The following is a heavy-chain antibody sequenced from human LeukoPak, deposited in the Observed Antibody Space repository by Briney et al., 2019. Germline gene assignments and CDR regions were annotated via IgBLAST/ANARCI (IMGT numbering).Heavy chain of an antibody. V-gene: IGHV3-23*01. CDR3: AKDQRYNWKVGYFDY. CDR1: GFTFSSYG. D-gene: IGHD1-1*01. Sequence: TGGSLRLSCAASGFTFSSYGMSWVRQAPGKGLEWVSAISGSGGSTYYADSVKGRFTISRDNSKNTLYLQMNSLRAEDTAVYYCAKDQRYNWKVGYFDYWGQGTLVTVSS. J-gene: IGHJ4*02. CDR2: ISGSGGST.